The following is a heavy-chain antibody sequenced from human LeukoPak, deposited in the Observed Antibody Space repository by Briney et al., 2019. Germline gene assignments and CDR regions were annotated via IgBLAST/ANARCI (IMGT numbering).Heavy chain of an antibody. CDR1: GFTFSSYE. D-gene: IGHD6-13*01. Sequence: GGSLRLSCAASGFTFSSYEMNWVRQAPGKGLEWVSYISSSGSIIYYADSVKGRFTISRDNAKNSLYLQMNSLRAEDTAVYYCASAYSSSWYPNLDGRSPNFDYWGQGTLVTVSS. V-gene: IGHV3-48*03. CDR2: ISSSGSII. CDR3: ASAYSSSWYPNLDGRSPNFDY. J-gene: IGHJ4*02.